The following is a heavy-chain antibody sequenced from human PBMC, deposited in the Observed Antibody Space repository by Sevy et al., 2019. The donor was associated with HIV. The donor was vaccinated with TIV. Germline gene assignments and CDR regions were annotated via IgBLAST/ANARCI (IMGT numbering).Heavy chain of an antibody. V-gene: IGHV1-58*01. CDR1: GFIFLTSA. D-gene: IGHD3-16*01. Sequence: ASVKVSCKASGFIFLTSAVQWVRQARDQRLEWIGGIVVASDSTTYAEGFQERLTISKDMSTDTVYMHLSSLTSDDTATFFCAVDGLGADSSIHFPYWGQRTLVTVSS. J-gene: IGHJ4*02. CDR2: IVVASDST. CDR3: AVDGLGADSSIHFPY.